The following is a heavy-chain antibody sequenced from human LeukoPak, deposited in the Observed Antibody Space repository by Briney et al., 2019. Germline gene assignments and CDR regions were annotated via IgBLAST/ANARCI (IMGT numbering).Heavy chain of an antibody. CDR1: GGSFSGYY. CDR3: ARGSRWDIVVVVAIRLDY. V-gene: IGHV4-34*01. J-gene: IGHJ4*02. D-gene: IGHD2-15*01. Sequence: SSETLSLTCAVYGGSFSGYYWSWIRQPPGKGLEWMGEINHSGSTNYNPSLKSRVTISVDTSKNQFSLKLSSVTAADTAVYYCARGSRWDIVVVVAIRLDYWGQGTLVTVSS. CDR2: INHSGST.